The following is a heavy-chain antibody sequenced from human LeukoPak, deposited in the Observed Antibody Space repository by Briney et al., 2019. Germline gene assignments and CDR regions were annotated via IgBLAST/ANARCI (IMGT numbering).Heavy chain of an antibody. V-gene: IGHV3-9*01. Sequence: PGGSLRLSCAASGFTFDDYAMHWVRQAPGKGLEWVSGISWNSGSIGYADSVKGRFTISRDNAKNSLYLQMNSLRAEDTALYYCAKAVRYCSSTSCPVDYWGQGTLVTVSS. CDR3: AKAVRYCSSTSCPVDY. D-gene: IGHD2-2*01. J-gene: IGHJ4*02. CDR2: ISWNSGSI. CDR1: GFTFDDYA.